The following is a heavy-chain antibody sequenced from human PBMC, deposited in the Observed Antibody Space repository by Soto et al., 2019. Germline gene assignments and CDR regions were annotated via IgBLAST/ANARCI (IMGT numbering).Heavy chain of an antibody. V-gene: IGHV4-39*01. CDR1: GGSISSSSYY. CDR2: RYYSGIT. J-gene: IGHJ6*02. Sequence: SETRSRTWTVSGGSISSSSYYWGWIRQPPGKGLDWIGSRYYSGITYYNPSLKSRVTISVDTSKNQFSLKLSSVTAADTAVYYCARLREDIVVVPAAIRRNYYYYGMDVWGQGTTVTVSS. D-gene: IGHD2-2*02. CDR3: ARLREDIVVVPAAIRRNYYYYGMDV.